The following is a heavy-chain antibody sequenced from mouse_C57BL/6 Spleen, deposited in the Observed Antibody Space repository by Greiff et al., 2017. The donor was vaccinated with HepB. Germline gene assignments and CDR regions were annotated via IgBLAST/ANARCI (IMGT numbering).Heavy chain of an antibody. J-gene: IGHJ4*01. Sequence: EVQVVESGGDLVKPGGSLKLSCAASGFTFSSYGMSWVRQTPDKRLEWVATISSGGNYTYYPDSVKGRFTISRDNAKNTLYLQMSSLKSEDTAMYYCVRGLLRDAMDYWGQGTSVTVSS. V-gene: IGHV5-6*01. D-gene: IGHD2-3*01. CDR2: ISSGGNYT. CDR3: VRGLLRDAMDY. CDR1: GFTFSSYG.